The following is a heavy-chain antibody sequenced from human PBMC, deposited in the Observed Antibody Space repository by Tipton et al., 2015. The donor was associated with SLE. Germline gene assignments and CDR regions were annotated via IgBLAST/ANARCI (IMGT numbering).Heavy chain of an antibody. V-gene: IGHV3-21*01. CDR3: ARDAPITMVREIFDY. CDR1: GFTFSSYS. Sequence: SLRLSCAASGFTFSSYSMNWVRQAPGKGLAWVSSISSSSSYIYYADSVKGRFTISRDNAKNSLYLQMNSLRAEDTAVYYCARDAPITMVREIFDYWGQGTLVTVSS. CDR2: ISSSSSYI. D-gene: IGHD3-10*01. J-gene: IGHJ4*02.